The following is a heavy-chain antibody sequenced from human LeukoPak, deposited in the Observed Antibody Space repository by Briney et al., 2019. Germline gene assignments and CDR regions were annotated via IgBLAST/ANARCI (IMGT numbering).Heavy chain of an antibody. V-gene: IGHV4-34*01. CDR2: INHSGST. D-gene: IGHD2-15*01. Sequence: PSETLSLTCAVYGGSFSGYYWSWIRQPPGKGLEWIGEINHSGSTNYNPSLKSRVTISVDTSKNQFSLKLSSVTAADTAVYYRARALLENYYYYYMDVWGKGTTVTVSS. J-gene: IGHJ6*03. CDR3: ARALLENYYYYYMDV. CDR1: GGSFSGYY.